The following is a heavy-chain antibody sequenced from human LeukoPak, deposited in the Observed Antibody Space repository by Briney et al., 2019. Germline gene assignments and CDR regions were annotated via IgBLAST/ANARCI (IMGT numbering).Heavy chain of an antibody. J-gene: IGHJ4*02. Sequence: PGGSLRLSCEASGFTFSSFGMHWVRQAPGKGLEWVAFIRRDGDVIYYADSVKGRFTISRDNSRNMVYLQMNSLRAEDTAVYYCVALRSSLNSVGAYWGQGTLVTVSS. CDR3: VALRSSLNSVGAY. CDR2: IRRDGDVI. CDR1: GFTFSSFG. D-gene: IGHD4-23*01. V-gene: IGHV3-30*02.